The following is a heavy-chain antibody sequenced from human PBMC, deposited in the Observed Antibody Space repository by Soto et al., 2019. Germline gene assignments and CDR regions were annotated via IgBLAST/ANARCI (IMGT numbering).Heavy chain of an antibody. V-gene: IGHV4-38-2*02. J-gene: IGHJ5*02. CDR1: GYSISSGYH. Sequence: PSETLSLTCTASGYSISSGYHWAWIRQPPGKGLEWLGSVHYSGNTYYNSSLKSRLTISVDKSKNQFSLNLSSVTAADTAVYYCARQDRVVAEGRWFDPWGQGTLVTVSS. CDR3: ARQDRVVAEGRWFDP. CDR2: VHYSGNT. D-gene: IGHD2-15*01.